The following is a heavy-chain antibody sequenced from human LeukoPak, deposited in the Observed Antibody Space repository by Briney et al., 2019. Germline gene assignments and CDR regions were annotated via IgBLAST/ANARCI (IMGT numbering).Heavy chain of an antibody. J-gene: IGHJ4*02. D-gene: IGHD5-12*01. V-gene: IGHV4-30-2*01. Sequence: SETLSLTCAVYGGSISSGGYSWSWIRQPPGKGLEWIGYIYHSGSTYYNPSLKSRVTISVDRSKNQFSLKLSSVTAADTAVYYCASSSGYDLGYYFDYWGQGTLVTVSS. CDR1: GGSISSGGYS. CDR2: IYHSGST. CDR3: ASSSGYDLGYYFDY.